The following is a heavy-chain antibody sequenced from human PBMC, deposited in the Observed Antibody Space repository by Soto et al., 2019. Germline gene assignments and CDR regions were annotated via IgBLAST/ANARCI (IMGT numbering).Heavy chain of an antibody. CDR1: GGAFSGDA. CDR2: IIPIFGTA. V-gene: IGHV1-69*13. Sequence: SLNGAWKASGGAFSGDAISWVRQTTGQGLEWMGGIIPIFGTANYAQKFQGRVTITADESTSTAYMELSSLRSEDTAVYYCARDSHTYYYDSSGYQSDYCGQGTLVTVSS. D-gene: IGHD3-22*01. J-gene: IGHJ4*02. CDR3: ARDSHTYYYDSSGYQSDY.